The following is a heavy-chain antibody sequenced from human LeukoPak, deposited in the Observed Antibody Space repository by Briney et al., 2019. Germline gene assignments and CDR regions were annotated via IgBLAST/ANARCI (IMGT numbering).Heavy chain of an antibody. CDR1: GYTFTSYD. Sequence: SVKVSCKASGYTFTSYDINWVRQATGQGLEWMGWMNPNSGNTGYAQKFQGRVTMTRNTSISTAYMELSSLRSEDTAVYYCARTYYYDSSGYRAFDIWGQGTMVTVSS. J-gene: IGHJ3*02. CDR3: ARTYYYDSSGYRAFDI. V-gene: IGHV1-8*01. D-gene: IGHD3-22*01. CDR2: MNPNSGNT.